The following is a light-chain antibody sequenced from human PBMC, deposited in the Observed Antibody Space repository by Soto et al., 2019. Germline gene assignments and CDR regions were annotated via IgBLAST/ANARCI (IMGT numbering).Light chain of an antibody. V-gene: IGKV1-5*01. CDR1: QSVSTW. CDR3: QQYDTYWT. Sequence: IQMTQSPSTLSASVGDRVTLTCRASQSVSTWLAWYQQKPGNAPKLLIYDASSLESGVPSRFSGSRSETEFTLTISSMKPDDFATYDCQQYDTYWTFGQGTKVDIK. CDR2: DAS. J-gene: IGKJ1*01.